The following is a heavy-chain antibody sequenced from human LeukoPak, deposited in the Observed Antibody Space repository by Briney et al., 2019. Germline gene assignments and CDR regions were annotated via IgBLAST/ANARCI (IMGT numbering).Heavy chain of an antibody. V-gene: IGHV3-48*01. D-gene: IGHD1-7*01. CDR3: ARDWNSGPDAFDI. CDR1: GFTFSSYS. J-gene: IGHJ3*02. CDR2: ISSSSSTI. Sequence: GGSLRLSCAASGFTFSSYSMNWVRQAPGKGLEWVSYISSSSSTIYYADSVKGRFTISRDNAKNSLYLQMNSLRAEDTAVYYCARDWNSGPDAFDIWGQGTMVTVSS.